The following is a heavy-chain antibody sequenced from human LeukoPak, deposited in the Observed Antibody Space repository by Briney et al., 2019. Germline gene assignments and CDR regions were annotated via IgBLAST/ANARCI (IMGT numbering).Heavy chain of an antibody. D-gene: IGHD1-26*01. Sequence: GGSLRLSCAASGFTFSSYEMNWVRQAPGKGLEWVSYISSSGSTIYYADSVKGRFTISRDNSKNTLYLQMNSLRAEDTAVYYCAKAGSIRFDYWGQGTLVTVSS. V-gene: IGHV3-48*03. CDR2: ISSSGSTI. CDR3: AKAGSIRFDY. J-gene: IGHJ4*02. CDR1: GFTFSSYE.